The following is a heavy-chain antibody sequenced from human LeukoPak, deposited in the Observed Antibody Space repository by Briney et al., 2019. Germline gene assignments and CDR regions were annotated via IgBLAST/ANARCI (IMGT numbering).Heavy chain of an antibody. CDR1: GFTFTTYW. J-gene: IGHJ6*03. D-gene: IGHD1-1*01. V-gene: IGHV3-7*01. Sequence: GGSLRLSCAASGFTFTTYWMSWVRQAPGKGLEWVANIKQDGTEKYYVDSVKGRFTISRDNAQNSLYLQMNSLRVEDTAIYYCARDPYNGAYSEGYYYYYMDVWGKGTTVTVSS. CDR2: IKQDGTEK. CDR3: ARDPYNGAYSEGYYYYYMDV.